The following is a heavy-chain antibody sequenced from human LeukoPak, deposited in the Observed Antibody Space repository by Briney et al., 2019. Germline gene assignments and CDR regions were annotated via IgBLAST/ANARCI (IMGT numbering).Heavy chain of an antibody. V-gene: IGHV3-23*01. CDR1: GFTFSNYA. J-gene: IGHJ4*02. CDR3: AKVYNYYGSGSSTRVYYFDY. Sequence: GGSLRLSCAASGFTFSNYAMSWVRQAPGKGLEWVSAISGSGGSTYYADSVKGRFTISRDNSKNTLYLQMNSLRAEDTAVYYCAKVYNYYGSGSSTRVYYFDYWGQGTLVTVSS. CDR2: ISGSGGST. D-gene: IGHD3-10*01.